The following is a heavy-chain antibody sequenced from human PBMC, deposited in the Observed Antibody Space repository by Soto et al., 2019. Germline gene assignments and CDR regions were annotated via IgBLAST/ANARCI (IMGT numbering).Heavy chain of an antibody. CDR3: ASLTIFGVSGYFDY. CDR1: GFTFSSYA. Sequence: GSLRLSCAASGFTFSSYAMSWVRQAPGKGLEWVSAISGSGGSTYYADSVKGRFTISRDNSKNTLYLRMNSLRAEDTAVYYCASLTIFGVSGYFDYWGQGTLVTVSS. CDR2: ISGSGGST. V-gene: IGHV3-23*01. J-gene: IGHJ4*02. D-gene: IGHD3-3*01.